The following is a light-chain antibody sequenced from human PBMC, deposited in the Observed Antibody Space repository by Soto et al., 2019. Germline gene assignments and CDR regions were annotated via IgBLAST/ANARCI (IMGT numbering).Light chain of an antibody. CDR2: EDT. Sequence: QSVLTQPASVSGSPGQSITISCTATNSAVGNYNLVSWYQLHPGKAPKLIIYEDTKRPSGVSNRFSGSKSGNTASLTVSGLQAEDEADYYCCSYAGLNTYVFGTGTKLTVL. CDR3: CSYAGLNTYV. J-gene: IGLJ1*01. V-gene: IGLV2-23*01. CDR1: NSAVGNYNL.